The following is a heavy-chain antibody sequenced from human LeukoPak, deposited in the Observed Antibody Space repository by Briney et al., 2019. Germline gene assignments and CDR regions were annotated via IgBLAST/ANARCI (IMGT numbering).Heavy chain of an antibody. J-gene: IGHJ4*02. V-gene: IGHV1-46*01. CDR3: ARVKEWELLGYDY. Sequence: ASVKVSCKVSGYTLTELSMHWVRQAPGQGLEWMGIINPSGGSTSYAQKFQGRVTMTRDTSTSTVYMELSSLRSEDTAVYYCARVKEWELLGYDYWGQGTLVTVSS. D-gene: IGHD1-26*01. CDR1: GYTLTELS. CDR2: INPSGGST.